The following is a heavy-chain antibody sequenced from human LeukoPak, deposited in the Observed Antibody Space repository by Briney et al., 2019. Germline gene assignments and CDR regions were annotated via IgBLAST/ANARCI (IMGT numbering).Heavy chain of an antibody. CDR1: GGSISSYY. V-gene: IGHV4-59*01. D-gene: IGHD3-3*01. J-gene: IGHJ5*02. Sequence: RPSETLSLTCTVSGGSISSYYWSWIRQPPGKGLEWIGYIYYSGSTNYNPSLKSRVTISVDTSKNQFSLKLSSVTAADTAVYYCARARYDFWSGKDPFDPWGQGTLVTVSS. CDR3: ARARYDFWSGKDPFDP. CDR2: IYYSGST.